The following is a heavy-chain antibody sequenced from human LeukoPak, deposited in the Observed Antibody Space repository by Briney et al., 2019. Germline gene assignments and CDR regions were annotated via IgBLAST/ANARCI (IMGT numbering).Heavy chain of an antibody. CDR1: GYPFTSYG. V-gene: IGHV1-18*01. J-gene: IGHJ4*02. CDR3: ARSIAVAGLFDY. D-gene: IGHD6-19*01. Sequence: ASVKVSFKASGYPFTSYGISWVRPAPGQGLEWMGWISAYNGNTNYAQKLQGRVTMTTDTSTSTAYMELRSLRSDDTAVYYCARSIAVAGLFDYWGQGTLVTVSS. CDR2: ISAYNGNT.